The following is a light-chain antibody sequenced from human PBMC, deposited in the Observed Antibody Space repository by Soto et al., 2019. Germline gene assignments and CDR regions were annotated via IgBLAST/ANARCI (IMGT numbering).Light chain of an antibody. CDR3: SSYTSSSTLV. J-gene: IGLJ2*01. CDR1: SSDVGGYNY. Sequence: QSALTQPASVSGSPGQSITISCTGTSSDVGGYNYVSWYQQHPGKAPKVVIYEVSNRPSWISNRFSGSKSGNTASLTISGLHAEDEADYYCSSYTSSSTLVFGGRTKLTVL. V-gene: IGLV2-14*01. CDR2: EVS.